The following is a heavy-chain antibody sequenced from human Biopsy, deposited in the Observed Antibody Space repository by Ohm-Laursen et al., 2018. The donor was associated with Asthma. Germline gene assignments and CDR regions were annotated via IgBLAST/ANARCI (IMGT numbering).Heavy chain of an antibody. V-gene: IGHV3-53*01. CDR1: GFAVSRDH. CDR2: IYSGGTS. CDR3: AKGYYISSWSRSWFDP. D-gene: IGHD6-19*01. J-gene: IGHJ5*02. Sequence: GSLRLSCTASGFAVSRDHMFWVRQAPGKGLEWVSVIYSGGTSHTADSVRGRFTISRDYSKNTLYLQMHSLRAEDTAVYYCAKGYYISSWSRSWFDPWGQGTLVTVSS.